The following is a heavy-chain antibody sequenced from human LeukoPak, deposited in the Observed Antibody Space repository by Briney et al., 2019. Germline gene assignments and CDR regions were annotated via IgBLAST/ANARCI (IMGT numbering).Heavy chain of an antibody. J-gene: IGHJ4*02. CDR1: GFTFSSYS. D-gene: IGHD7-27*01. CDR3: ARDLTGVYGDGDY. CDR2: ISSSSSYI. V-gene: IGHV3-21*01. Sequence: GGSLRLSCAASGFTFSSYSMNWVRQAPGKGLEWVSSISSSSSYIYYADSVKGRFTISRDNAKNSLYLQMNSLRAEDTAVYYCARDLTGVYGDGDYWGQGTLVTVSS.